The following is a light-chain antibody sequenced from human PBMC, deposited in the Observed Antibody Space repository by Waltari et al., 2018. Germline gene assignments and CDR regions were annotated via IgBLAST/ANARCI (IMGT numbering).Light chain of an antibody. V-gene: IGLV2-14*03. CDR1: SSDVGGYDY. J-gene: IGLJ1*01. CDR2: DVT. Sequence: QSALTQPASVSGSPGQSITISSTGTSSDVGGYDYVSWYQQYPAKAPSLLIFDVTRRPSGVSKRFSGSKSGNTASLTISGLQPEDEAAYYCSSYSGRITHVFGTGTQLTVL. CDR3: SSYSGRITHV.